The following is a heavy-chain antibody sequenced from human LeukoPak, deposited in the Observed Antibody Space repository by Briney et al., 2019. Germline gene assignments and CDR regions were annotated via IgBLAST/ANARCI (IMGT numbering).Heavy chain of an antibody. CDR3: AKYRTTIAPPRNFDY. CDR2: IGSDSGGI. J-gene: IGHJ4*02. D-gene: IGHD1-14*01. CDR1: GFTFSNFA. V-gene: IGHV3-23*01. Sequence: PGGSLRLSCAASGFTFSNFAMIWVRQAPGKGLEWVSVIGSDSGGIQYADSVRGRFTISRDNSKNTLYLQMNSLRADDTAVYYCAKYRTTIAPPRNFDYWGQGTLVSVSS.